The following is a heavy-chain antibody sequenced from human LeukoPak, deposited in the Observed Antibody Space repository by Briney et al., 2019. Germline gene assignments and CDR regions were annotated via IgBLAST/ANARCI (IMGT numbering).Heavy chain of an antibody. J-gene: IGHJ1*01. CDR3: ATHLAAAEYFQH. Sequence: GGSLRLSCAASGFTFSSYAMHWVRQAPGKGLEWVAVISYDGSNKYYADSVKGRFTISRDNSKNTLYLQMSSLRSEDTAVYYCATHLAAAEYFQHWGQGTLVTVSS. D-gene: IGHD6-13*01. V-gene: IGHV3-30-3*01. CDR1: GFTFSSYA. CDR2: ISYDGSNK.